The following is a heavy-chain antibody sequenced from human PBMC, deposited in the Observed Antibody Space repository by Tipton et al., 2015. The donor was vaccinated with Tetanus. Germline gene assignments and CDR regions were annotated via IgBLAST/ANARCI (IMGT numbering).Heavy chain of an antibody. CDR3: ARAHCTDGVCNFDF. V-gene: IGHV5-51*01. CDR1: GYIFNNYW. J-gene: IGHJ4*02. D-gene: IGHD2-8*01. Sequence: VQLVQSGGEVKKPGEPLKISCKGSGYIFNNYWIGWVRQKPGKGLEWMGIIYPGDSDTRYSPSFQGQVTISVDKSFNTACLQWSSLKASDTSMFYCARAHCTDGVCNFDFWGQGALVTVAS. CDR2: IYPGDSDT.